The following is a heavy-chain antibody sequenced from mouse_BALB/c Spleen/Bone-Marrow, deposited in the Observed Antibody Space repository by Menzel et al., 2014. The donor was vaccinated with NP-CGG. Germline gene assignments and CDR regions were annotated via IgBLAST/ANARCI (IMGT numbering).Heavy chain of an antibody. V-gene: IGHV14-3*02. CDR1: GFNIKDTY. D-gene: IGHD3-1*01. CDR3: ARTPRATFYFDY. Sequence: EVQLQQSGAELVKPGASVKLSCTASGFNIKDTYMHWVKQRPEQGLERIGRIDPANGNTKYDPKFQGKATITADTSSNTAYLQLFSLTSEDTAVYYCARTPRATFYFDYWGQGTTLTVSS. J-gene: IGHJ2*01. CDR2: IDPANGNT.